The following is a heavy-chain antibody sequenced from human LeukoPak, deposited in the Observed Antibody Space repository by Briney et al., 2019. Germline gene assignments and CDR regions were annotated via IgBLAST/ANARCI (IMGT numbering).Heavy chain of an antibody. Sequence: PSETPSLTCAVYGGSFSGYYWSWIRQPPGKGLEWIGEINHSGSTNYNPSLKSRVTISVDTSKNQFSLKLSSVTAADTAVYYCARGSDYDYVWGSYRPKKTIDYWGQGTLVTVSS. CDR3: ARGSDYDYVWGSYRPKKTIDY. J-gene: IGHJ4*02. V-gene: IGHV4-34*01. CDR2: INHSGST. D-gene: IGHD3-16*02. CDR1: GGSFSGYY.